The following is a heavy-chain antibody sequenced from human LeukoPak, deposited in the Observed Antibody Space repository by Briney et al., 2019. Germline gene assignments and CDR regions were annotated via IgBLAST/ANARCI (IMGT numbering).Heavy chain of an antibody. J-gene: IGHJ4*02. Sequence: PGGSLRLSCAASVFTFSSYSMNWVRQATGKGLECVSSISSSSSYIYYADSVKGRFTISRDNAKNSLYLQMNSLRAEDTAVYYCAGTYYYGSGSYYYFDYWGQGTLVTVSS. V-gene: IGHV3-21*01. CDR3: AGTYYYGSGSYYYFDY. CDR1: VFTFSSYS. D-gene: IGHD3-10*01. CDR2: ISSSSSYI.